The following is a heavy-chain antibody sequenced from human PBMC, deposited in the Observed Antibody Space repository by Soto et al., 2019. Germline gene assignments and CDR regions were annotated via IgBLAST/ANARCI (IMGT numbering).Heavy chain of an antibody. D-gene: IGHD6-6*01. CDR3: ARDEEGSSSSFFDY. CDR2: IIPILGIA. J-gene: IGHJ4*02. Sequence: QVQLVQSGAEVKKPGSSVKVSCKASGGTFSSYTISWVRQAPGQGLEWMGRIIPILGIANYAQKFQGRVTITADKSTSTAYMELSSLRSEDTAVYYCARDEEGSSSSFFDYWVQGTLVTVSS. V-gene: IGHV1-69*08. CDR1: GGTFSSYT.